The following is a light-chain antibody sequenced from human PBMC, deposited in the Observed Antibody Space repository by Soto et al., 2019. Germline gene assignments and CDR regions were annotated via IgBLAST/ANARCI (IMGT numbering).Light chain of an antibody. V-gene: IGKV3-11*01. CDR3: QQRRNWSLT. J-gene: IGKJ4*01. CDR1: QSVSSY. Sequence: EIVLTQSPATLSLSPGERATLSCRASQSVSSYLAWYQQKPGQAPRLLIYDASNRATGIPARFSGSGSGTAFTLPISSLEPEDFAVYYCQQRRNWSLTFGGGTKVEIK. CDR2: DAS.